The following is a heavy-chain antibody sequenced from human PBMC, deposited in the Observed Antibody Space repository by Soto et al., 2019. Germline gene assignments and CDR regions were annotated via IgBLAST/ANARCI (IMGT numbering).Heavy chain of an antibody. CDR3: ADLQGCSGGSCYS. D-gene: IGHD2-15*01. J-gene: IGHJ4*02. V-gene: IGHV1-69*06. CDR1: GGTFSSYA. Sequence: AASVKVSCKASGGTFSSYAISWARQAPGQGLEWMGGIIPIFGTANYAQKFQGRVTITADKSTSTAYMELSSLRSEDTAVYYCADLQGCSGGSCYSWGQGTLVTVSS. CDR2: IIPIFGTA.